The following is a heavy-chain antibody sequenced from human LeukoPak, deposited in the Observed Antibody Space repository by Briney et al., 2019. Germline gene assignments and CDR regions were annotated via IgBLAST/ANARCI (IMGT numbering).Heavy chain of an antibody. Sequence: GGSLRLSCAASGFTVSKNYMNWVSHAPGKGLEWVSLISSGGTTHYADSVKGRFTISRDNSENTLYLHMNSLRAEDTAVYYCTTVGGLLWFAVGSFFDYWGQGTLVTVSS. V-gene: IGHV3-53*01. CDR3: TTVGGLLWFAVGSFFDY. D-gene: IGHD3-10*01. CDR1: GFTVSKNY. J-gene: IGHJ4*02. CDR2: ISSGGTT.